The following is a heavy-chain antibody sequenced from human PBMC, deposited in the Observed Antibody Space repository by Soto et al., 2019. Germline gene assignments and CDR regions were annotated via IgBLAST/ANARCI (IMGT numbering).Heavy chain of an antibody. CDR3: ARGLNFYDHSGYYYY. J-gene: IGHJ4*02. V-gene: IGHV3-53*02. Sequence: EVQLVETGGGWIQPGGCLRLSCAASGCTGSSNYMSWVRHAPGKGLEWVSIIYSGGSTNYAPSVKGRFTISRDNSKNTLYLQMNSLSAEDTSVYYCARGLNFYDHSGYYYYWGQGTLVTVSP. CDR2: IYSGGST. D-gene: IGHD3-22*01. CDR1: GCTGSSNY.